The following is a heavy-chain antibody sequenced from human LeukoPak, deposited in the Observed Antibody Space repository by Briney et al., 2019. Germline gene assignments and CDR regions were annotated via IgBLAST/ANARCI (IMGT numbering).Heavy chain of an antibody. J-gene: IGHJ4*02. V-gene: IGHV4-34*01. CDR3: ARDVVAAAGTWDY. Sequence: PSETLSLTCAVYGGSFGGYYWSWIRQPPGKGLEWIGKINHSGSTNYNPSLKSRVTMSVDTSKNQFSLKLSSVTAADTAVYYCARDVVAAAGTWDYWGQGTLVTVSS. CDR2: INHSGST. CDR1: GGSFGGYY. D-gene: IGHD6-13*01.